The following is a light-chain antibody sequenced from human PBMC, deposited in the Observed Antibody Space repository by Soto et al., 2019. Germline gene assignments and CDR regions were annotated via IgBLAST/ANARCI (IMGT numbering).Light chain of an antibody. CDR1: SSDVGGYNY. CDR2: DVS. J-gene: IGLJ1*01. V-gene: IGLV2-14*03. Sequence: QSALTQPASVSGSPGQSITISCTGTSSDVGGYNYVSWYQQHPGKAPKLMIYDVSNRPSGVSNRFSGSKSANTVSLTISGLQAEDEADYYCSSYTTSSTYVFGTGTKLTVL. CDR3: SSYTTSSTYV.